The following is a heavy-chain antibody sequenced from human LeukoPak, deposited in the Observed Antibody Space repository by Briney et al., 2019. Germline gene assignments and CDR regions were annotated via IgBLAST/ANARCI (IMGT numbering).Heavy chain of an antibody. CDR2: FSGSGGNT. Sequence: PGGSLRLSCAASGFTFSSYAMSWVRQAPGKGLEWVSTFSGSGGNTYYADSVKGRFTISRDNSKNTLYLQMNSLRAEDTAVYYCAKDTLRSAEGYFWGQGILVTVSS. CDR1: GFTFSSYA. J-gene: IGHJ4*02. D-gene: IGHD3-22*01. CDR3: AKDTLRSAEGYF. V-gene: IGHV3-23*01.